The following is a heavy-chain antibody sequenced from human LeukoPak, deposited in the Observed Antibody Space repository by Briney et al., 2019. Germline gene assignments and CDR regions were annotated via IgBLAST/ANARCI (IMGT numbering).Heavy chain of an antibody. V-gene: IGHV3-53*01. CDR3: ARMVRGNWFDP. CDR2: IYSGGST. Sequence: AGGSLRLSCAASGFTVSSNYMSWVRQAPGKGLEWVSVIYSGGSTYYADSVKGRFTISRDNSKNTLYLQMNSLRAEDTAVYYCARMVRGNWFDPWGQGTLVTVSS. J-gene: IGHJ5*02. D-gene: IGHD3-10*01. CDR1: GFTVSSNY.